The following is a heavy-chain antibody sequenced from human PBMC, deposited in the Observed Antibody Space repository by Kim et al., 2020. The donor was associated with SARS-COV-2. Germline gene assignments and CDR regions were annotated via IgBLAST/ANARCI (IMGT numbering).Heavy chain of an antibody. Sequence: GGSLRLSCTASGFTFSSYAMSWVRLAPGKGLEWVSVIYSGGSSTYYADSVKGRFTISRDNSKNTLYLQMNSLRAEDTAVYYCAKVDCAGDCYPYYFDFWGQGTLVTVSS. CDR3: AKVDCAGDCYPYYFDF. V-gene: IGHV3-23*03. J-gene: IGHJ4*02. CDR1: GFTFSSYA. CDR2: IYSGGSST. D-gene: IGHD2-21*02.